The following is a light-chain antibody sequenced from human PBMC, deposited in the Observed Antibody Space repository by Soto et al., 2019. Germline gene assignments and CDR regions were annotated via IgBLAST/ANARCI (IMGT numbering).Light chain of an antibody. Sequence: QSVLTQPPSVSAAPGQKVTISCSGSSSNIGNNYVSWYQQLPGTAPKLLIYDNNKRPSGIPDRFSGSKSGTSATLGITGLQTGDEADYYCGTWDSSLSVEVFGTGTKVTVL. V-gene: IGLV1-51*01. J-gene: IGLJ1*01. CDR1: SSNIGNNY. CDR2: DNN. CDR3: GTWDSSLSVEV.